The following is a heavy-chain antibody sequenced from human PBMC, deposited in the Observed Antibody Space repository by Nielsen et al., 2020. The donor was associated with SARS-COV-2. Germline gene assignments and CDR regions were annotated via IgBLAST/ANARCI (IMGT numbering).Heavy chain of an antibody. D-gene: IGHD6-19*01. CDR3: ARVGGSGWYDY. V-gene: IGHV4-39*01. Sequence: SETLSLTCTVSGGSISSSSYYWGWIRQPPGKGLEWIGSIYYSGSTYYNPSLKSRVTISVDTSKNQFSLKLSSVTAADTAVYYCARVGGSGWYDYWGQGTLVTVS. J-gene: IGHJ4*02. CDR2: IYYSGST. CDR1: GGSISSSSYY.